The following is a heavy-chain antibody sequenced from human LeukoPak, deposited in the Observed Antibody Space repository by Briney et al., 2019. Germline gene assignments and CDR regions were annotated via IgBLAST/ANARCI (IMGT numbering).Heavy chain of an antibody. CDR3: ARSVDYSNYYYYYYMDV. CDR2: IIPIFGTA. CDR1: GGTFSSYA. V-gene: IGHV1-69*05. J-gene: IGHJ6*03. D-gene: IGHD4-11*01. Sequence: SVKVSCKASGGTFSSYAISWVRQAPGQGLEWMGGIIPIFGTANYAQKFQGRVTITTDESTSTAYMELSSLRSEDTAVYYCARSVDYSNYYYYYYMDVWGKGTTVTVSS.